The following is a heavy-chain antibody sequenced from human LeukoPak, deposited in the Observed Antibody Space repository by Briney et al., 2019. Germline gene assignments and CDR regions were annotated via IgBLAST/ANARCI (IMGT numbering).Heavy chain of an antibody. CDR2: IYYSGST. Sequence: SETLSLTCTVSGGSISSYYWSWIRQPPGKGLEWIGYIYYSGSTNYNPSLKSRVTISVDTSKNQFSLKLSSVTAADTAVYYCASSRRYCSGASCYANDNFDYWGQGTLVTVSS. CDR1: GGSISSYY. J-gene: IGHJ4*02. CDR3: ASSRRYCSGASCYANDNFDY. D-gene: IGHD2-15*01. V-gene: IGHV4-59*01.